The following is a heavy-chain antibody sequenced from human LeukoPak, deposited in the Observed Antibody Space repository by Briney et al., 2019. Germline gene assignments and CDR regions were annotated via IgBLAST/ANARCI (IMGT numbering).Heavy chain of an antibody. CDR1: GFTFSRYS. Sequence: GGSLRLSCAASGFTFSRYSMNWVRQAPGKGLEWVSSISISSNYIYYADSVKGRFTISRDNARNSLYLQMNSLRAEDTAVYYCARESRGYDILTGKYHRGYYSYYMDVWGKGTTVTVSS. D-gene: IGHD3-9*01. J-gene: IGHJ6*03. CDR2: ISISSNYI. CDR3: ARESRGYDILTGKYHRGYYSYYMDV. V-gene: IGHV3-21*01.